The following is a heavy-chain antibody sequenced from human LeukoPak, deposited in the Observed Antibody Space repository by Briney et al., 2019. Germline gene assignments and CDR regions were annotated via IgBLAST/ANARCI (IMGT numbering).Heavy chain of an antibody. V-gene: IGHV3-49*04. Sequence: PGRSLRLSCTASGFTFGDYAMSWVRQAPGKGLEWVGFIRSKAYGGTTEYAASVKGRFTISRDDSKSIAYLQMNSLKTEDTAVYYCTRGSDGGDPHEVYYFDYWGQGTLVTASS. J-gene: IGHJ4*02. CDR2: IRSKAYGGTT. CDR1: GFTFGDYA. CDR3: TRGSDGGDPHEVYYFDY. D-gene: IGHD2-21*02.